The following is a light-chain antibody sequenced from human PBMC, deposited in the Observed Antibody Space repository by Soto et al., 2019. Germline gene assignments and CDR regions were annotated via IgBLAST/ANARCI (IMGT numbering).Light chain of an antibody. V-gene: IGKV3-11*01. CDR2: DAS. CDR1: QSVSTY. Sequence: EIVLTQSPATLSLSPGERATLSCRASQSVSTYLAWYQQKPGQAPRLLIYDASNRATGIPARFSGSGSGTDFTLTISSLEPEYFAVYYCQQRSNWPLTFGGGTKVEIK. CDR3: QQRSNWPLT. J-gene: IGKJ4*01.